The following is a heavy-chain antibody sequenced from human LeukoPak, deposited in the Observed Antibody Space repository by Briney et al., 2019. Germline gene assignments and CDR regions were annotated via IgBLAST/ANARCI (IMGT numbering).Heavy chain of an antibody. D-gene: IGHD6-6*01. CDR3: AKDKSIAARRLLADY. CDR2: ISYDGSNK. Sequence: GGSLRLSCAAPGFTFSSYAMSWVRQAPGKGLEWVAVISYDGSNKYYADSVKGRFTISRDNSKNTLYLQMNSLRAEDTAVYYCAKDKSIAARRLLADYWGQGTLVTVSS. CDR1: GFTFSSYA. V-gene: IGHV3-30*18. J-gene: IGHJ4*02.